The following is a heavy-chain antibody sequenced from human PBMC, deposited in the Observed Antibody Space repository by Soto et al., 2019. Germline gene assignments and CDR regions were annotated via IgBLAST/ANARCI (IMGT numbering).Heavy chain of an antibody. Sequence: ASVKVSCKASGYTFTSYAMHWVRQAPGQRLEWMGWINAGNGNTKYSQKFQGKVTITRDTSASTAYMELSSLRSEDTAVYYCASFGSGFLDWFDPWGQGTLVTVSS. J-gene: IGHJ5*02. CDR2: INAGNGNT. D-gene: IGHD3-16*01. CDR3: ASFGSGFLDWFDP. V-gene: IGHV1-3*01. CDR1: GYTFTSYA.